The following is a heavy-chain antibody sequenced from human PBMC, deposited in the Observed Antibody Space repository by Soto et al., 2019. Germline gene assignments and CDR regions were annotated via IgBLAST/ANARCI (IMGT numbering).Heavy chain of an antibody. CDR2: SYYSGST. Sequence: AETLSLTCTVSGVSISSSSYYWGWIRQPPGKGLEWIGRSYYSGSTDYNRSLKSRVAIAVDTSKNEFSLKLSSVTDADTALYYCARLAIAFCSAYGPKNYYYYGMDVWGQGTTVTVSS. D-gene: IGHD3-3*01. CDR1: GVSISSSSYY. J-gene: IGHJ6*02. CDR3: ARLAIAFCSAYGPKNYYYYGMDV. V-gene: IGHV4-39*01.